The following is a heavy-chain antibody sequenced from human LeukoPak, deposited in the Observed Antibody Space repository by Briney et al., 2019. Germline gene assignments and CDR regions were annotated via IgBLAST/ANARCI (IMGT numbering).Heavy chain of an antibody. CDR1: GGSISTYY. CDR3: ARRLAVTGRYYFDY. D-gene: IGHD6-19*01. CDR2: VYYNGIT. J-gene: IGHJ4*02. Sequence: SETLSLTCFVSGGSISTYYWTWIRQPPGKGLEWIGFVYYNGITKYNPSLQSRVSISVDTSKNQFSLKLNSVTAADTAVYYCARRLAVTGRYYFDYWGQGALVTVPS. V-gene: IGHV4-59*08.